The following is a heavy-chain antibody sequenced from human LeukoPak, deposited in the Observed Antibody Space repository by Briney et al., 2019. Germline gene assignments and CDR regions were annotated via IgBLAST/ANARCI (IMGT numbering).Heavy chain of an antibody. D-gene: IGHD6-13*01. CDR1: GYTFTGYY. CDR2: INPNSGGT. Sequence: VKVSCKASGYTFTGYYMHWVRQAPGQGLEWMGWINPNSGGTNYAQKFQGRVTMTRDTSISTAYMELSRLRSDDTAVYYCARDRPPIAAAAGTEWFDPWGQGTLVTVSS. V-gene: IGHV1-2*02. CDR3: ARDRPPIAAAAGTEWFDP. J-gene: IGHJ5*02.